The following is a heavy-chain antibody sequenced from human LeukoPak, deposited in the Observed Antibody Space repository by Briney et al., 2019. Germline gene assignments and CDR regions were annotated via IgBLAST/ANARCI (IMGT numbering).Heavy chain of an antibody. CDR3: ARDQSLYYGSGSYSLFDY. CDR2: TYYRSKWYN. CDR1: GDSVSSNSAA. V-gene: IGHV6-1*01. Sequence: SQTLSLTCAISGDSVSSNSAAWNWIRQSPSRGLEWLGRTYYRSKWYNDYAVSVKSRITINPDTSKNQFSLQLNSVTPEDTAVYYCARDQSLYYGSGSYSLFDYWGQGTLVTVSS. J-gene: IGHJ4*02. D-gene: IGHD3-10*01.